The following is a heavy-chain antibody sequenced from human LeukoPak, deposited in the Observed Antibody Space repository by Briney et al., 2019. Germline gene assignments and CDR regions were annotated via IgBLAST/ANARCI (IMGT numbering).Heavy chain of an antibody. Sequence: SETLSLTCTVSGGSISSGSYYWGWIRQPAGKGLEWVGRIYPSGSTKYNPALNSPVTISIDTSKSQFYLKLSSVTAADTAVYYCARAAYGSGSVFGGTWFFDSWGQGTQVTVSS. CDR2: IYPSGST. D-gene: IGHD3-10*01. CDR1: GGSISSGSYY. CDR3: ARAAYGSGSVFGGTWFFDS. J-gene: IGHJ4*02. V-gene: IGHV4-61*02.